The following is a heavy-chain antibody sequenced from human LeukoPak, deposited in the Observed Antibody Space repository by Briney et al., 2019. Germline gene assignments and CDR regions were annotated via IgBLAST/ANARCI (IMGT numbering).Heavy chain of an antibody. CDR3: ARTRYYYNSRSYGAPYYFDY. V-gene: IGHV4-39*01. Sequence: SETLSLTCAASGGSISSNSYYWGWIRQPPGKGLEWIGSIYYSGSTYYNPSLKSRVTISVDTSKNQFSLKLSSVTAADTAVYYCARTRYYYNSRSYGAPYYFDYWGQGTLVTVSS. D-gene: IGHD3-10*01. CDR1: GGSISSNSYY. CDR2: IYYSGST. J-gene: IGHJ4*02.